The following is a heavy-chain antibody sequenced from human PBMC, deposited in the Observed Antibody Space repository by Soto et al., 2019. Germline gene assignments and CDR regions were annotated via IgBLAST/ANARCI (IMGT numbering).Heavy chain of an antibody. J-gene: IGHJ3*02. Sequence: EVQLLESGGGLVQPGGSRRLSCAASGFTFSSYAMSWVRQAPGKGLEWVSAISGSGGSTYYADSVKGRFTISRDNSKNTLYLQMNSLRAEDTAVYYCAKAEVDGEAFDIWGQGTMVTVSS. V-gene: IGHV3-23*01. CDR1: GFTFSSYA. CDR3: AKAEVDGEAFDI. D-gene: IGHD2-15*01. CDR2: ISGSGGST.